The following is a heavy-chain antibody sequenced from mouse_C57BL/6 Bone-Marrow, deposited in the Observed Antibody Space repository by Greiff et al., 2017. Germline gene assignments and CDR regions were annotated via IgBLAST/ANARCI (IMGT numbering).Heavy chain of an antibody. CDR2: ISDGGSYT. D-gene: IGHD1-1*01. Sequence: EVKLMESGGGLVKPGGSLKLSCAASGFTFSSYAMSWVRQTPEKRLEWVATISDGGSYTYYPDNVKGRFTISRDNAKNNLYLQMSHLKSEDTAMYYCARFPTTVVATDYWGQGTTLTVSS. CDR1: GFTFSSYA. V-gene: IGHV5-4*03. J-gene: IGHJ2*01. CDR3: ARFPTTVVATDY.